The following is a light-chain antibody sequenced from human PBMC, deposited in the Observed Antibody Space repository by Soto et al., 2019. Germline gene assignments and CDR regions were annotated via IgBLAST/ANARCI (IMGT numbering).Light chain of an antibody. Sequence: EIVITRSPATLSVSPGERATLSCRASQSVSSNLAWYQQKPGQAPRLLIYGASTRATGIPSRFSGSGSGTDFTLTISRLEPEDFAVYYCQQYGSSPPYTFGQGTKVDI. J-gene: IGKJ2*01. V-gene: IGKV3-15*01. CDR1: QSVSSN. CDR2: GAS. CDR3: QQYGSSPPYT.